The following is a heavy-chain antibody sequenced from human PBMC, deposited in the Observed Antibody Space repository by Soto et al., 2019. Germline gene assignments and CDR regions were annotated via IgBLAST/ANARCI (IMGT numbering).Heavy chain of an antibody. D-gene: IGHD3-3*01. V-gene: IGHV1-2*02. J-gene: IGHJ3*02. CDR2: INPATGAA. CDR3: AIGGGVGVAGAAAFEM. Sequence: QLHLVQSGAVVKKPGASVTVSCSAAGYPVTAYYMHWVRQAPGRGLEWMGGINPATGAAKYTQTYQGRVTITRDASTGKECMEMRGLTAEDTASFYCAIGGGVGVAGAAAFEMWGQGTLVTVSS. CDR1: GYPVTAYY.